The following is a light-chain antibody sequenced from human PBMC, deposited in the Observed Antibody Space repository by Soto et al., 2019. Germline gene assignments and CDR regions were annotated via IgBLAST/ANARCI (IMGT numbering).Light chain of an antibody. CDR2: GAS. CDR1: QDIRKY. CDR3: QHYENIPPFP. V-gene: IGKV1-33*01. J-gene: IGKJ3*01. Sequence: DIQMTQSPSSLSASVGDRVTITCQASQDIRKYLNWYQQKPGRAPKLLIYGASNLETGVPPRFRGSEYGTYFTSSISRQQPEDIATYYCQHYENIPPFPFGPGTKVAIK.